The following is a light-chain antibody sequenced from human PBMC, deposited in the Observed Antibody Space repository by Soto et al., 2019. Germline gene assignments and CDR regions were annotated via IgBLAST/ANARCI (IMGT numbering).Light chain of an antibody. CDR1: NSDVGIYDF. J-gene: IGLJ1*01. V-gene: IGLV2-14*01. Sequence: QSALTQPASVSGTPGQSITISCTGSNSDVGIYDFVSWYQHHPGRAPKLIVSEVSHWPSGVSNRFSGSKSGNTASLTISGLQSEDEADYYCISYTSDDVRYVFGTGTNSPS. CDR3: ISYTSDDVRYV. CDR2: EVS.